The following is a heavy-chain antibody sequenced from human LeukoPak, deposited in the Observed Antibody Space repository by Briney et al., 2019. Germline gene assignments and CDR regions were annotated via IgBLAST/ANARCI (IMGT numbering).Heavy chain of an antibody. Sequence: TPSETLSLTCTVSGGSISSHYWSWIRQPPGEGLEWIGYIYYSGSTNYNPSLKSRVTISVDTSKNQFSLKLSSVTAADTAVYYCARWALSGYSYGYRSNWYFDLWGRGTLVTVSS. CDR3: ARWALSGYSYGYRSNWYFDL. J-gene: IGHJ2*01. D-gene: IGHD5-18*01. CDR2: IYYSGST. V-gene: IGHV4-59*11. CDR1: GGSISSHY.